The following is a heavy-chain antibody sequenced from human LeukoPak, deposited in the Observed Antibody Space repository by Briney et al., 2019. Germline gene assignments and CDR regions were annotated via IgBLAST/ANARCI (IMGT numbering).Heavy chain of an antibody. CDR2: IYYSGST. CDR3: ARQDYVSSYFDP. D-gene: IGHD4-17*01. J-gene: IGHJ5*02. Sequence: PSETLSLTCTVSRDSISRGSYSWGWIRQPPGKGLEWIGTIYYSGSTYYNPSLKSRVTISVNTAKNYFSLSLRSVTAADTALYYCARQDYVSSYFDPWGQGTLVTVSS. CDR1: RDSISRGSYS. V-gene: IGHV4-39*01.